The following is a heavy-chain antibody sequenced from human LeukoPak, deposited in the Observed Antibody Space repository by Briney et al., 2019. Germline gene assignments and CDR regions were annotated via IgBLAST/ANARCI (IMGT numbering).Heavy chain of an antibody. D-gene: IGHD4-17*01. CDR3: VRSYDDPYYYYGMDV. V-gene: IGHV4-39*01. J-gene: IGHJ6*02. Sequence: SETLSLTCTVSGGSISSYYWGWIRQPPGKGLEWIGSIYYSGSTYYNPSLKSRVTISVDTSKNQFSLKLSSVTAADTAVYYCVRSYDDPYYYYGMDVWGQGTTVTVSS. CDR2: IYYSGST. CDR1: GGSISSYY.